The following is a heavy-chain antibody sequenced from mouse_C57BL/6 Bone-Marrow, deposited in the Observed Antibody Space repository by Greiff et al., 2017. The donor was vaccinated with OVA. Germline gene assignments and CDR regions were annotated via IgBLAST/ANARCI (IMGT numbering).Heavy chain of an antibody. D-gene: IGHD1-1*02. CDR1: GFNIKDDY. CDR2: IDPENGDT. V-gene: IGHV14-4*01. J-gene: IGHJ2*01. CDR3: TTGGGYSFDY. Sequence: VQLQQSGAELVRPGASVKLSCTASGFNIKDDYMHWVKQRPEQGLEWIGWIDPENGDTEYASKFQGKATITADTSSNTAYLQLSSLTSEDTAVYYCTTGGGYSFDYWGQGTTLTVSS.